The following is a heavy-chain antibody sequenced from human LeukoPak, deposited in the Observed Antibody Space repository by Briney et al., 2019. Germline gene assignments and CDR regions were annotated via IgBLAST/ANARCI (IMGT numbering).Heavy chain of an antibody. D-gene: IGHD2-2*01. CDR2: IYYSGST. J-gene: IGHJ5*02. Sequence: SETLSLTCTVSGVSISSYYWSWIRQPPGKGLEWIGYIYYSGSTNYNPSLKSRVTISVDTSKNQFSLKLSSVTAADTAVYYCARDKYCSSTSCGDWFDPWGQGTLVTVSS. CDR1: GVSISSYY. V-gene: IGHV4-59*01. CDR3: ARDKYCSSTSCGDWFDP.